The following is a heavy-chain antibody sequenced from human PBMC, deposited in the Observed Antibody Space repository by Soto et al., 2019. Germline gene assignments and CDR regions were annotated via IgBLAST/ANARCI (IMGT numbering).Heavy chain of an antibody. D-gene: IGHD3-10*01. CDR1: GGSISSGGYY. CDR2: IYYSGIT. CDR3: SGAPILLWLGGVDRFAS. Sequence: PSETLSLTCSVSGGSISSGGYYWRWNRQHPGKGVEWIGYIYYSGITYYKPSLKSRVTISVDTAKKHLALKLSSVTAADMAMYYGSGAPILLWLGGVDRFASGGQGTFVNVAS. J-gene: IGHJ4*02. V-gene: IGHV4-31*03.